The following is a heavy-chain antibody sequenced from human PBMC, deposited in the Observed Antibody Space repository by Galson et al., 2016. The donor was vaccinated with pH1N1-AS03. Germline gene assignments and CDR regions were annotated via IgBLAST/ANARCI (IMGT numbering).Heavy chain of an antibody. J-gene: IGHJ5*02. V-gene: IGHV3-23*01. CDR2: ISASGGST. D-gene: IGHD6-19*01. CDR3: AKDLTAVAGKWFDWFDP. CDR1: GLIVSSDY. Sequence: SLRLSCAATGLIVSSDYMSWVRQAPGKGLEWVSTISASGGSTFYADSVKGRFTISRDNSKNTLYLQMNSLRAEDAAVYYCAKDLTAVAGKWFDWFDPWGQGTLVTVSS.